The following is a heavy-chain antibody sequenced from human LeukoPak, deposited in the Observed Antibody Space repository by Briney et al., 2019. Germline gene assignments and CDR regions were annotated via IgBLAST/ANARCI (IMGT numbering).Heavy chain of an antibody. J-gene: IGHJ4*02. CDR1: GFTFSSYA. CDR3: ARSRTAMAMYYFDY. Sequence: GGSLRLSCAASGFTFSSYAMHWVRQAPGKGLEWVAVISYDGSNKYYADSVKGRFTISRDNSKNTLYLQMNSLRAEDTAVYYCARSRTAMAMYYFDYWGQGTLVTVSS. V-gene: IGHV3-30*01. D-gene: IGHD5-18*01. CDR2: ISYDGSNK.